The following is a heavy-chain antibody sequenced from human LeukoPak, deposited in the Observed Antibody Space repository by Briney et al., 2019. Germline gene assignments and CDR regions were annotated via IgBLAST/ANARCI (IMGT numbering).Heavy chain of an antibody. CDR3: SGPGSQLPPFVYCGMDV. D-gene: IGHD2-2*01. J-gene: IGHJ6*04. V-gene: IGHV5-10-1*01. Sequence: GGSLKVTCKGSGYSFTSYLISWGRQMPGKGREWVCRIDPSDSYTNYSPSFQGHVTISADKSIGNGHPQWRRLEASDHAMYYCSGPGSQLPPFVYCGMDVGGKGTTVTVSS. CDR1: GYSFTSYL. CDR2: IDPSDSYT.